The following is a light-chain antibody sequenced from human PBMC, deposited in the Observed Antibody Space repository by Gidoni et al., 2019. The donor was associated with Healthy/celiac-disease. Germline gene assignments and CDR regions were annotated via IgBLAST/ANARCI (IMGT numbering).Light chain of an antibody. CDR2: EVS. CDR3: CSYAGSVV. V-gene: IGLV2-23*02. CDR1: SSDVGIYNL. Sequence: QSPLTQPASVSGSPGHSITISCTGTSSDVGIYNLVSWYQEHPGKAPKLMIYEVSKRPSGVSNRFSGSKSGNTASLTISGLQAEDEADYYCCSYAGSVVFGGGTKLTVL. J-gene: IGLJ2*01.